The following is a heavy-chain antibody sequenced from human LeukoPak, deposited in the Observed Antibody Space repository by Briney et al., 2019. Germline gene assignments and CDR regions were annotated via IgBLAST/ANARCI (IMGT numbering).Heavy chain of an antibody. CDR1: GGTFSSYA. CDR3: ARAHCSSTSCYLDYYDSSGYYYPGAFDI. V-gene: IGHV1-69*01. Sequence: SLKVSCKASGGTFSSYAISWVRQAPGRGLEWMGGIIPIFGTANYAHKFQGRVTITADESTSTAYMELSSLRSEDTAVYYCARAHCSSTSCYLDYYDSSGYYYPGAFDIWGQGTMVTVSS. CDR2: IIPIFGTA. J-gene: IGHJ3*02. D-gene: IGHD3-22*01.